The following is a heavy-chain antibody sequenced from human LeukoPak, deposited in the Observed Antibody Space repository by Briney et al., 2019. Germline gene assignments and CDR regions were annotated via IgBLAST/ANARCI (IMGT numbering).Heavy chain of an antibody. D-gene: IGHD1-26*01. CDR1: GFTFSDYY. V-gene: IGHV3-11*06. CDR2: ISSSGGYR. J-gene: IGHJ4*02. Sequence: GGSLRLSCAASGFTFSDYYMSWIRQAPGQGLEWVSYISSSGGYRNYADSMKGRFTLSRDAAQDSLYLQMDSLRAEDTAVYYCARESRTGASSFGYWGQGTLVTVSS. CDR3: ARESRTGASSFGY.